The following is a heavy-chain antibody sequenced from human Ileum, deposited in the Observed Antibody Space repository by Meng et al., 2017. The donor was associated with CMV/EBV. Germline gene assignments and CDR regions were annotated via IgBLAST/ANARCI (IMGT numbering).Heavy chain of an antibody. Sequence: SETLSLTCTVSGDSMTSSLYYWGWIRQPAGKGPEYIATIFYRGNTFYHPSLKTRATISVDTSKNQFSLRLQSVTAADSAVYYCAKAHDFGDYEAFDSWGQGVLVTCSS. CDR2: IFYRGNT. J-gene: IGHJ4*02. V-gene: IGHV4-39*07. D-gene: IGHD4-17*01. CDR3: AKAHDFGDYEAFDS. CDR1: GDSMTSSLYY.